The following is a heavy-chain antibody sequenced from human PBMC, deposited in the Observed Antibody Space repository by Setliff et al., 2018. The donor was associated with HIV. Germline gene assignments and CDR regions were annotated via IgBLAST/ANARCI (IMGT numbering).Heavy chain of an antibody. J-gene: IGHJ6*03. D-gene: IGHD4-4*01. V-gene: IGHV3-7*01. CDR2: IRQDGGQK. CDR1: GFPFSTYW. CDR3: ARVVGSNLFQYYFYMDV. Sequence: SCAASGFPFSTYWMSWVRQAPGKGLEWVANIRQDGGQKYYVDSVKGRFTVSRDNAKSSLYLQMNSLRAEDTAVYYCARVVGSNLFQYYFYMDVWGKGTTVTVSS.